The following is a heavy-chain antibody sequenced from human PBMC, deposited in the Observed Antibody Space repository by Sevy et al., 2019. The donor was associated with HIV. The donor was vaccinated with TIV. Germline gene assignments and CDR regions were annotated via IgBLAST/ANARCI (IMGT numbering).Heavy chain of an antibody. V-gene: IGHV1-69*13. J-gene: IGHJ3*02. CDR1: GGTFSSYA. CDR2: IIPIFGTA. Sequence: ASVKVSCKASGGTFSSYAISWVRQAPGQGLEWMGGIIPIFGTANYAQKFQGRVTITADESTSIAYMELSSLRSEDTAVYYCVLAPGIVATINDAFDIWGQGTMVTVSS. D-gene: IGHD5-12*01. CDR3: VLAPGIVATINDAFDI.